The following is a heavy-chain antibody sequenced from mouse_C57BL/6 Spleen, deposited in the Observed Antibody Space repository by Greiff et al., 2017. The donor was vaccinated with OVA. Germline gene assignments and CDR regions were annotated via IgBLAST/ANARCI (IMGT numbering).Heavy chain of an antibody. CDR3: ARTGYSNYVYAMDY. CDR2: IYPGSGST. CDR1: GYTFTSYW. V-gene: IGHV1-55*01. Sequence: QVQLQQPGAELVKPGASVKMSCKASGYTFTSYWITWVKQRPGQGLEWIGDIYPGSGSTNYNEKIKSKATLTVATSSSTAYMQLSSLTSEDSAVYYCARTGYSNYVYAMDYWGQGTSVTVSS. D-gene: IGHD2-5*01. J-gene: IGHJ4*01.